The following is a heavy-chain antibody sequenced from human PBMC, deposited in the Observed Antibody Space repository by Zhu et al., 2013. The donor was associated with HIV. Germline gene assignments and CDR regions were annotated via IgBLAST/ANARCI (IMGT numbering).Heavy chain of an antibody. V-gene: IGHV1-2*02. J-gene: IGHJ4*02. D-gene: IGHD4-4*01. CDR2: INPKNGDT. CDR1: GYSFTGNY. CDR3: AREDRRLMTTLGY. Sequence: QVQLVQSGAEVRKPGASVKVSCKASGYSFTGNYIHWVRQAPGQGLEWMGWINPKNGDTIYAQKFKGRVTMTRDTSIDTAYMDLNNLKSDDTAVYYCAREDRRLMTTLGYWGQGTLVIISS.